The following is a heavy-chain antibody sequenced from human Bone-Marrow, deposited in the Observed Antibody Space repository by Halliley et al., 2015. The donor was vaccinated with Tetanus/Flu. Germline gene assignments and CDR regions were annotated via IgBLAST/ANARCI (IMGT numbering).Heavy chain of an antibody. D-gene: IGHD1-26*01. CDR2: LHFSGAT. CDR3: ARDGPGGYFFDL. Sequence: EWIGHLHFSGATYYPPSLESRVSISVDTSTNQFSLKLRSVTAADTAVYYCARDGPGGYFFDLWGQGTLVPVSS. V-gene: IGHV4-31*02. J-gene: IGHJ4*02.